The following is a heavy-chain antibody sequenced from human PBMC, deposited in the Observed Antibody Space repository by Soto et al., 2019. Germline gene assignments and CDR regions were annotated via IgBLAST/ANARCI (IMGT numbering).Heavy chain of an antibody. CDR3: ARAHEVAWFDS. D-gene: IGHD2-15*01. Sequence: GGSLRLSCTASGFSFSSYTMNWVRQAPGKGLQWVASITNRGTHTYSADSVRGRFTISRDNDKNSLYLQMNNLRAEDTATYYCARAHEVAWFDSWGLGTLVTVSS. CDR1: GFSFSSYT. V-gene: IGHV3-21*06. J-gene: IGHJ5*01. CDR2: ITNRGTHT.